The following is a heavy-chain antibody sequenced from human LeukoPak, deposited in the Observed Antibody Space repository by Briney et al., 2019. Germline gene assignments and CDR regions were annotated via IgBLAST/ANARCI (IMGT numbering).Heavy chain of an antibody. Sequence: SETLSLTCTVSGGSISSSSYYWGWIRQPPGKGLEWIGSIYYSGSTYYNPSLKSRVTISVDTSKNQFSLKLSSVTAADTAVYYCAGVGGYSGPDYWGQGTLVTVSS. D-gene: IGHD5-12*01. CDR3: AGVGGYSGPDY. J-gene: IGHJ4*02. CDR2: IYYSGST. CDR1: GGSISSSSYY. V-gene: IGHV4-39*07.